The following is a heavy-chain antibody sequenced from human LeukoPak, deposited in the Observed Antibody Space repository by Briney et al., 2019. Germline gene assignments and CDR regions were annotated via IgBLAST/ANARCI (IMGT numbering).Heavy chain of an antibody. J-gene: IGHJ4*02. V-gene: IGHV3-43*02. Sequence: GSLRLSCAAPGFIFDNYAIHWVRQAPGKGLEWVSLISGDGGSTFYADPVRGRFTISRDNTRKSLSLQMSSLRSEDTALYYCARESETSGWYDYWGQGTLVTVSS. CDR1: GFIFDNYA. CDR2: ISGDGGST. D-gene: IGHD6-19*01. CDR3: ARESETSGWYDY.